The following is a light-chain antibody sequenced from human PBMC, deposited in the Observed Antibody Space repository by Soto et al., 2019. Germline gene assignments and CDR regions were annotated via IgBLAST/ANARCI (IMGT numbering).Light chain of an antibody. CDR3: QQSYRTPLT. CDR2: AAS. V-gene: IGKV1-39*01. CDR1: QSISSY. J-gene: IGKJ1*01. Sequence: DIQMTQSPSSLSASVGDRVTITCRASQSISSYLNWYQQKPGKDPKLLIYAASSLQSGVPSRFSGSGSGTDFTLTISSLQPEDFATYCCQQSYRTPLTCGQGTKVEIK.